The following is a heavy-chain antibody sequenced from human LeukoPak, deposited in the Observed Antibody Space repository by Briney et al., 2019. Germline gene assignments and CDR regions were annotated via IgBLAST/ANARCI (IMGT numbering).Heavy chain of an antibody. CDR2: ISNSGDAT. D-gene: IGHD3/OR15-3a*01. CDR3: AKEKDYYFDY. J-gene: IGHJ4*02. CDR1: GFTFSNYA. V-gene: IGHV3-23*01. Sequence: GGSLRLSCAASGFTFSNYAMSWVRQAPGKGLEWVSTISNSGDATYYADSVKGRFTISRDNSKNTLYLQMNSLRAEDTAVYYCAKEKDYYFDYWGQGTLVTVSS.